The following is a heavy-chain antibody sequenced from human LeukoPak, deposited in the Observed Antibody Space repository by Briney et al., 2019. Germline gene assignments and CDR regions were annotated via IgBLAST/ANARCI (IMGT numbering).Heavy chain of an antibody. CDR1: GGTFSSYA. CDR3: ARAQSAFTATTNVGQNYYYYGMDV. D-gene: IGHD5-18*01. V-gene: IGHV1-69*04. Sequence: ASVKVSCKASGGTFSSYAISWVRQAPGQGLEWMGRIIPILGIANYAQKFQGRVTITADKSTSTAYMELSSLRSEDTAMYYCARAQSAFTATTNVGQNYYYYGMDVWGQGTTVTVSS. CDR2: IIPILGIA. J-gene: IGHJ6*02.